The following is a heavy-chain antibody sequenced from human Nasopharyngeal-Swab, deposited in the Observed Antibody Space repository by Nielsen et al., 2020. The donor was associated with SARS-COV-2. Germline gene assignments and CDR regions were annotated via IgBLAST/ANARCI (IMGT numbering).Heavy chain of an antibody. Sequence: ASVKVSCKASGYTFTGYYMHWVRQAPGQGLEWMGWINTNTGNPTYAQGFTGRFVFSLDTSVSTAYLQISSLKAEDTAVYYCARESYDILTGPSYYYGMDVWGQGTTVTVSS. D-gene: IGHD3-9*01. CDR2: INTNTGNP. CDR1: GYTFTGYY. J-gene: IGHJ6*02. V-gene: IGHV7-4-1*02. CDR3: ARESYDILTGPSYYYGMDV.